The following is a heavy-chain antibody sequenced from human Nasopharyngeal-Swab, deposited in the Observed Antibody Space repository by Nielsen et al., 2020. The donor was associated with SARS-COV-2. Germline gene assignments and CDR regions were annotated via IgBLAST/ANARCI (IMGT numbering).Heavy chain of an antibody. Sequence: GESLKISCAASGFTFSSYGMHWVRQAPGKGLEWVAVISYDGSNKYYADSVKGRFTISRDNSKNTLYLQMNSLRAEDTAVYYCAHNRIGYYYCMDVWGKGTTVTVSS. V-gene: IGHV3-30*03. CDR3: AHNRIGYYYCMDV. CDR1: GFTFSSYG. D-gene: IGHD1-1*01. J-gene: IGHJ6*03. CDR2: ISYDGSNK.